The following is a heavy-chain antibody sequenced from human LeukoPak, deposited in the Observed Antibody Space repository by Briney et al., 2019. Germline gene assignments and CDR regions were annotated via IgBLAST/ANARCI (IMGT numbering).Heavy chain of an antibody. J-gene: IGHJ3*02. CDR3: ARVRGYGSGSYYRTDAFDI. V-gene: IGHV4-30-4*07. CDR1: GGSISSGGYS. CDR2: IYYSGST. Sequence: PSETLSLTCAVSGGSISSGGYSWSWIRQPPGKGLEWIGYIYYSGSTYYNPSLKSRVTISVDTSKNQFSLKLSSVTAADTAVYYCARVRGYGSGSYYRTDAFDIWGQGTMVTVSS. D-gene: IGHD3-10*01.